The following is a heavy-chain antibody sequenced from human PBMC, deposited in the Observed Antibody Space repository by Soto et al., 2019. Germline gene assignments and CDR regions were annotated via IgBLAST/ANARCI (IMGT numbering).Heavy chain of an antibody. V-gene: IGHV3-23*01. Sequence: PGGSLRLSCAASGFTFSSYAMSWVRQAPGRGLEWVSGISGSGGSTYYAHSVKGRFTISRDNSKNTLYPQMNSLRAEDTAVYYCAKDRERDAWYEDYWGQGTLVTVSS. CDR1: GFTFSSYA. CDR2: ISGSGGST. CDR3: AKDRERDAWYEDY. D-gene: IGHD6-13*01. J-gene: IGHJ4*02.